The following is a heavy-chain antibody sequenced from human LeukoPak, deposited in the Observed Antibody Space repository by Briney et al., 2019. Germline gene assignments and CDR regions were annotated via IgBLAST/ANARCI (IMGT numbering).Heavy chain of an antibody. V-gene: IGHV3-30*18. J-gene: IGHJ4*02. D-gene: IGHD6-13*01. Sequence: GGSLRLSCAASGFTFSSYGMHWVRAAPGKGLEWGAVISYDGRNKYYADSVKGRFTISRDNSKITLYLQMNSLRAEDTAVYYCAKGGNPPKYSRSHKGDYFDYWGQGTLVTVSS. CDR3: AKGGNPPKYSRSHKGDYFDY. CDR2: ISYDGRNK. CDR1: GFTFSSYG.